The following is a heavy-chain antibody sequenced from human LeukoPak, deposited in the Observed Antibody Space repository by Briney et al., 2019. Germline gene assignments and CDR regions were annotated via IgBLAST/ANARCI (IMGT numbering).Heavy chain of an antibody. CDR2: ISASSSYI. V-gene: IGHV3-21*01. J-gene: IGHJ5*02. D-gene: IGHD3-9*01. CDR1: GFTYSSYT. CDR3: ARVTMYYDILTGYYKPNWFDP. Sequence: GGSLRLSCAASGFTYSSYTMNWVRQAPGRGLEWVSSISASSSYIYYADSVKGRFTISRDNAKNSLYLQMNSLRAEDTAVYYCARVTMYYDILTGYYKPNWFDPWGQGTLVTVSS.